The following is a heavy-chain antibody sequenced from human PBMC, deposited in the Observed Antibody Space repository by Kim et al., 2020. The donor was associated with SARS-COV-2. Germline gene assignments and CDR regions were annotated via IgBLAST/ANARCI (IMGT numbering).Heavy chain of an antibody. CDR2: FDPEDGET. CDR1: GYTLTGLY. CDR3: ATFHLVWATRLPFAY. Sequence: ASVKVSCKVSGYTLTGLYMHWVRQAPGKGLEWMGGFDPEDGETIYAQKFQGRVTMTEDTSTDTAYMELSSLRSEDTAVYYCATFHLVWATRLPFAYLGQGTRVTVSS. V-gene: IGHV1-24*01. D-gene: IGHD1-26*01. J-gene: IGHJ4*02.